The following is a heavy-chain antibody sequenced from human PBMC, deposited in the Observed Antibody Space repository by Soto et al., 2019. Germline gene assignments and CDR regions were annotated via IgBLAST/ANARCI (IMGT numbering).Heavy chain of an antibody. Sequence: QVQLQESGPGLVKPSQTLSLTCTVSGGSISSGGYYWSWIRQHPGKGLEWIGYIYYSGSTYYNPSLMRRVTLSVGTSKDRCALKLSSVTAADTAVDYCGRGWARVTGPGDIWGQGTMVTVSS. CDR3: GRGWARVTGPGDI. D-gene: IGHD4-17*01. J-gene: IGHJ3*02. CDR2: IYYSGST. V-gene: IGHV4-31*03. CDR1: GGSISSGGYY.